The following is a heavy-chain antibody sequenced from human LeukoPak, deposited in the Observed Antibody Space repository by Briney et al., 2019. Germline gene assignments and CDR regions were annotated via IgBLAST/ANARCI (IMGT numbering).Heavy chain of an antibody. Sequence: GASVKVSCKASGYTFTSYGISWVRQAPGQGLEWMGWISAYNGNTNYAQKLQGRVTMTTDTSTSTAYMELRSLRSDDTAVYYCAGDSTGNWNDGWFDPWGQGTLVTVSS. D-gene: IGHD1-1*01. CDR1: GYTFTSYG. CDR3: AGDSTGNWNDGWFDP. J-gene: IGHJ5*02. CDR2: ISAYNGNT. V-gene: IGHV1-18*01.